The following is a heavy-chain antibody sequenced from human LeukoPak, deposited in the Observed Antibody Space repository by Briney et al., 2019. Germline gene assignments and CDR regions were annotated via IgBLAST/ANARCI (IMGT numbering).Heavy chain of an antibody. CDR3: ARHRPSYGGTHRYGMDV. CDR2: IYYSGST. V-gene: IGHV4-39*01. CDR1: GGSISSSSYY. J-gene: IGHJ6*02. D-gene: IGHD4-23*01. Sequence: SETLSLTCTVSGGSISSSSYYWGWIRQPPGKGLEWIGSIYYSGSTNYNPSLKSRVTISVDTSKNQFSLKLSSVTAADTAVYYCARHRPSYGGTHRYGMDVWGQGTTVTVSS.